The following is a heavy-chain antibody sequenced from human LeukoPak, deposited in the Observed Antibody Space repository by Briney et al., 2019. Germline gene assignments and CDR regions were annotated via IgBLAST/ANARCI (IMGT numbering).Heavy chain of an antibody. CDR2: ISSSSSYI. D-gene: IGHD3-22*01. CDR1: GGSFSGYY. Sequence: PSETLSLTCAVYGGSFSGYYRSWIRQPPGKGLEWVSSISSSSSYIYYADSVKGRFTISRDNAKNSLYLQMNSLRAEDTAVYYCARDLFGDYDSSGRHYGMDVWGQGTTVTVSS. CDR3: ARDLFGDYDSSGRHYGMDV. V-gene: IGHV3-21*01. J-gene: IGHJ6*02.